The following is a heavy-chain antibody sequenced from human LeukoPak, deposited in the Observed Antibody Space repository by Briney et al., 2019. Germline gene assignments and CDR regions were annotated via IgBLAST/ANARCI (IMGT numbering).Heavy chain of an antibody. CDR1: GFTFDDYG. CDR3: ARAVEGGDYANWFDP. V-gene: IGHV3-20*04. D-gene: IGHD4-17*01. J-gene: IGHJ5*02. CDR2: INWNGGST. Sequence: PGGSLRLSCASSGFTFDDYGMSWVRQAPGKGLEWVSGINWNGGSTGYADSVKGRFTISRDNAKNSLYLQMNSLRAEDTALYYCARAVEGGDYANWFDPWGQGTLVTVSS.